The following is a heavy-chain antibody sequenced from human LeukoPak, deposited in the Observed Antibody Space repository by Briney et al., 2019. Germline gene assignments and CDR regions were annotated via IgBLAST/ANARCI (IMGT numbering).Heavy chain of an antibody. Sequence: PGGSLRLSCAASGFTVSSNYMSWVRQAPGKGLEWVSIIYSGGGTFYADSVKGRFTISRDNSKNTLYLQMNSLRGEDTAMYYCSKVISGGATDYWGQGTLVTVSS. J-gene: IGHJ4*02. D-gene: IGHD1-26*01. V-gene: IGHV3-53*05. CDR2: IYSGGGT. CDR3: SKVISGGATDY. CDR1: GFTVSSNY.